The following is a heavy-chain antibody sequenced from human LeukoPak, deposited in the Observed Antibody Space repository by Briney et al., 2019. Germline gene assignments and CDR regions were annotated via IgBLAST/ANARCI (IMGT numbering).Heavy chain of an antibody. V-gene: IGHV1-69*13. CDR2: IIPIFGTA. Sequence: SVKVSCKASGGTFSSYAISWVRQAPGQGLEWMGGIIPIFGTANYAQKFQGRVTITADESTSTAYMELSSLRSEDTAVYYCAKDSYKYGSGSYQFPDYWGQGTLVTVSS. CDR1: GGTFSSYA. J-gene: IGHJ4*02. CDR3: AKDSYKYGSGSYQFPDY. D-gene: IGHD3-10*01.